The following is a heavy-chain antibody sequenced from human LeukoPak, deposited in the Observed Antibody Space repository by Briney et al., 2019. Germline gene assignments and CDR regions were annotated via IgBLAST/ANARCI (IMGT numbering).Heavy chain of an antibody. D-gene: IGHD3-9*01. V-gene: IGHV3-23*01. J-gene: IGHJ4*02. CDR1: GFTSSSYA. CDR3: AKYYDILTGYLYPDY. Sequence: GGSLRLSCAASGFTSSSYAMSWVRQAPGKGLEWVSAISGSGGSTYYADSVKGRFTISRDNSKNTLYLQLNSLRAEDTAVYYCAKYYDILTGYLYPDYWGQGTLVTVSS. CDR2: ISGSGGST.